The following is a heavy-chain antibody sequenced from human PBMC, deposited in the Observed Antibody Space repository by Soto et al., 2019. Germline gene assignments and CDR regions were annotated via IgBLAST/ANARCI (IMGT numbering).Heavy chain of an antibody. CDR2: INHSGST. Sequence: SETLSLTCAVYGGSFSGYYWSWIRQPPGKGLEWIGEINHSGSTNYNPSLKSRVTISVDTSKNQFSLKLSSVTAADTAVYYCARGRGGDYPFNYWGQGTLVTVS. V-gene: IGHV4-34*01. CDR1: GGSFSGYY. CDR3: ARGRGGDYPFNY. J-gene: IGHJ4*02. D-gene: IGHD4-17*01.